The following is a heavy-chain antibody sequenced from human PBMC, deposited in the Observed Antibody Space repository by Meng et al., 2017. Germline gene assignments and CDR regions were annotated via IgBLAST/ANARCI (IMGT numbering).Heavy chain of an antibody. Sequence: QITLRDSCSTLVNPTQALTLTCTFSGLSLITSGVGLGWIRQPPGKALEWLALIYWNDDKRYSPSLKSRLTITKDTSKNQVVLTMTNMDPVDTATYYCAHIPYSSSWYEYFQHWGQGTLVTVSS. CDR2: IYWNDDK. CDR1: GLSLITSGVG. J-gene: IGHJ1*01. V-gene: IGHV2-5*01. CDR3: AHIPYSSSWYEYFQH. D-gene: IGHD6-13*01.